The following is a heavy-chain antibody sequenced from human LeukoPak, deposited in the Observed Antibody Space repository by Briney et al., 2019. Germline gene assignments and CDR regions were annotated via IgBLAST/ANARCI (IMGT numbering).Heavy chain of an antibody. CDR2: ISYDGGNK. V-gene: IGHV3-30*04. D-gene: IGHD2-21*02. Sequence: QAGRSLRLSCAASGFTFSSYAMHWVRQAPGKGLEWVAVISYDGGNKYYADSVKGRFTISRDNSKNTLYVQMNSLRTEDTAVYYCARAELLSLDYWGQGTLVTVSS. CDR3: ARAELLSLDY. J-gene: IGHJ4*02. CDR1: GFTFSSYA.